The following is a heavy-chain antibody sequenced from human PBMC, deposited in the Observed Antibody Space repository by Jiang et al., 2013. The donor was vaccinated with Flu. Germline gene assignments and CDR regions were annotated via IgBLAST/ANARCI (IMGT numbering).Heavy chain of an antibody. CDR1: GGSFSGYY. Sequence: LLKPSETLSLTCAVYGGSFSGYYWSWIRQPPGKGLEWIGEINHSGSTNYNPSLKSRVTISVDTSKNQFSLKLSSVTAADTAVYYCAREGPGIAAAGTKETYNWFDPWGQGTLVTVSS. J-gene: IGHJ5*02. CDR3: AREGPGIAAAGTKETYNWFDP. V-gene: IGHV4-34*01. CDR2: INHSGST. D-gene: IGHD6-13*01.